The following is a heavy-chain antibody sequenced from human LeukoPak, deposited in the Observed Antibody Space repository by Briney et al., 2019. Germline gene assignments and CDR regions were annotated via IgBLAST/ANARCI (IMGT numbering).Heavy chain of an antibody. D-gene: IGHD5-12*01. CDR2: IYYSGST. J-gene: IGHJ4*02. CDR1: GGSSSSYY. Sequence: PSETLSLTCTVSGGSSSSYYWSWIRQPPGKGLEWIGYIYYSGSTNYNPSLKSRVTISVDTPKNQFSLKLSSVTAADTAVYYCARDRGYSGYRNWGQGTLVTVSS. CDR3: ARDRGYSGYRN. V-gene: IGHV4-59*01.